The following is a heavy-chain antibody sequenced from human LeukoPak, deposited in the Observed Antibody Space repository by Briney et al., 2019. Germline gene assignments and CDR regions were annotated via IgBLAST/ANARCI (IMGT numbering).Heavy chain of an antibody. CDR2: IYENGGTT. V-gene: IGHV3-23*01. Sequence: GGSLRLSCVGSGFTFRSHAMSWVRQAPEKGLEFVSGIYENGGTTYYADSVKGRFFISRDNSKNTLYLQMDSLRGEDTAVYYCAKDFRIGYSAHFDYWGQGALVTVSS. J-gene: IGHJ4*02. CDR3: AKDFRIGYSAHFDY. D-gene: IGHD2-21*01. CDR1: GFTFRSHA.